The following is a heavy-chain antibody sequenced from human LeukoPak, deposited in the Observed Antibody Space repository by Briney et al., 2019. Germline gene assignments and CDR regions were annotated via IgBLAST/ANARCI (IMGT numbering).Heavy chain of an antibody. J-gene: IGHJ4*02. CDR2: IFYSGNT. CDR3: ARRSSGGGLFDY. Sequence: SETLSLTCSVSGGSISSSSYYWGWIRQPPGKGLEWIGSIFYSGNTYYNASLKSRVTISVDTSKNHFSLKLSSVTSADTAVYYCARRSSGGGLFDYWGQGTLVTVSS. V-gene: IGHV4-39*02. D-gene: IGHD6-19*01. CDR1: GGSISSSSYY.